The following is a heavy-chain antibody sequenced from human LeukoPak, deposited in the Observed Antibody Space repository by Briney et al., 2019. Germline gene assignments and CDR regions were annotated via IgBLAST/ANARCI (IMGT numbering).Heavy chain of an antibody. V-gene: IGHV3-33*01. Sequence: GGSLRLSCAASGFTFSSYGMHWVRQAPGKGLEWVAVIWYDGSNKYYADSVKGRFTISRDNSKNTLYLQMNSLRAEDTAVYYCARDLRYCSGGSCYTLYYYYYGMDVWAKGPRSPSPQ. CDR2: IWYDGSNK. CDR3: ARDLRYCSGGSCYTLYYYYYGMDV. CDR1: GFTFSSYG. D-gene: IGHD2-15*01. J-gene: IGHJ6*04.